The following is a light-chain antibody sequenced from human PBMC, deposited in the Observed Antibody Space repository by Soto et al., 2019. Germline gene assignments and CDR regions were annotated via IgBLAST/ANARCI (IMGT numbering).Light chain of an antibody. CDR2: GAS. CDR1: HTVSGNY. V-gene: IGKV3-20*01. J-gene: IGKJ1*01. Sequence: EVVLTQSPGTLSLSPGERVTLSCRTSHTVSGNYLAWYQQKLGQAPRLLIYGASSRATGIPDRFSGSGSGTDFPLTISRLEPEDFAVYYCQQYDNSRWTFGQGTKVEIK. CDR3: QQYDNSRWT.